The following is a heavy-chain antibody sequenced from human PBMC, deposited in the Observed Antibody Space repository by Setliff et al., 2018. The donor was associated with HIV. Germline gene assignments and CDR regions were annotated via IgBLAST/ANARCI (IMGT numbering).Heavy chain of an antibody. CDR2: IYYTGRT. Sequence: ASETLSLTCTVSGGSISGSNNHWGWIRQPPGKGLEWIGSIYYTGRTYYNPSLKSRVIISVDTSKKQFFLKLSSVTAADTAVYYCARGDSSSWIFDYWGQGTLVTVS. CDR1: GGSISGSNNH. J-gene: IGHJ4*02. V-gene: IGHV4-39*07. CDR3: ARGDSSSWIFDY. D-gene: IGHD6-13*01.